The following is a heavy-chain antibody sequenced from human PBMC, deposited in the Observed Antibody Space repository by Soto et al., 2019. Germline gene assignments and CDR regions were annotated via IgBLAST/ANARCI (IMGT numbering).Heavy chain of an antibody. CDR1: GYSISSSNW. D-gene: IGHD1-26*01. V-gene: IGHV4-28*03. CDR3: ARGSGGYFQH. Sequence: PSETLSLTCAFSGYSISSSNWWGWIRQPPGKGLEWIGYIYYSGTTYYNPSLKSRVTMSVDTSNNQFSLKLSSVTAADTAVYYCARGSGGYFQHRGQRTLVTVS. J-gene: IGHJ1*01. CDR2: IYYSGTT.